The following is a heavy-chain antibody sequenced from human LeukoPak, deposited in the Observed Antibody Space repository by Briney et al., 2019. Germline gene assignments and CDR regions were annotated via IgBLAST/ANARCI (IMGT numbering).Heavy chain of an antibody. Sequence: SETLSLTCTVSGGSISSSSYYWGWIRQPPGKGLEWIGSIYYSGSTYYNPSFKSRVTISVDTSKNQFSLKLSSVTAADTAVYYCARLIETPFYFDYWGQGTLVTVSS. V-gene: IGHV4-39*01. J-gene: IGHJ4*02. D-gene: IGHD2/OR15-2a*01. CDR2: IYYSGST. CDR3: ARLIETPFYFDY. CDR1: GGSISSSSYY.